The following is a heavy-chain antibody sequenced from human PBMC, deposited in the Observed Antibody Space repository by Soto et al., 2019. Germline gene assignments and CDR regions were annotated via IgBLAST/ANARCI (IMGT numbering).Heavy chain of an antibody. J-gene: IGHJ4*02. Sequence: QVQLVQSGAEVKKPGASVKVSCKASGYTFTSYDINWVRQATGQGLEWMGWMNPNSDKPGNAQKFQGRVTMTRNTPISTAYMELSSMRSEDTAVYYCARCGQARIPAAGTPYWGQRTLVNVSS. CDR3: ARCGQARIPAAGTPY. CDR2: MNPNSDKP. D-gene: IGHD6-13*01. CDR1: GYTFTSYD. V-gene: IGHV1-8*01.